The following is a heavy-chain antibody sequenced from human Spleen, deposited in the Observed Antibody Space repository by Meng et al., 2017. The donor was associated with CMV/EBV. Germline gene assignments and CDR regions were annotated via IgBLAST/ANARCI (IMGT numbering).Heavy chain of an antibody. CDR3: ARDRERYCSGGSCYSLDY. D-gene: IGHD2-15*01. J-gene: IGHJ4*02. Sequence: VSLQARAHGLVSPSHPPSLRRPVSGGSLSSGDSYWSWTRHPPGKGLEWIGYIYYSGRTYYNPSLKSRVTISVDTSKNQFSLKLSSVTAADTAVYYCARDRERYCSGGSCYSLDYWGQGTLVTVSS. CDR1: GGSLSSGDSY. V-gene: IGHV4-30-4*08. CDR2: IYYSGRT.